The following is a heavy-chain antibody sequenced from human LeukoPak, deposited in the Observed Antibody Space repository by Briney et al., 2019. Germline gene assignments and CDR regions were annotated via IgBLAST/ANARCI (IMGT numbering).Heavy chain of an antibody. D-gene: IGHD6-6*01. J-gene: IGHJ4*02. Sequence: SETLSLTCAVSGYSISSSNWWGWIRQPPGKGLEWIGYIYYSGSIYYNPSLKSRVTMSVDTSKNQFSLKLSSVTAADTAVYYCARVGIAAPYYFDYWGQGTLVTVSS. V-gene: IGHV4-28*05. CDR1: GYSISSSNW. CDR2: IYYSGSI. CDR3: ARVGIAAPYYFDY.